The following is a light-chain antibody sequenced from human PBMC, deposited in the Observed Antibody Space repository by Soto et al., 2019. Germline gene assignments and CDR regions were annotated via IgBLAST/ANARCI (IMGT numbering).Light chain of an antibody. CDR1: QDINNW. CDR2: TTS. CDR3: HQANGFPLT. Sequence: DIQVTQSPSSVSASVGDRVTITCRASQDINNWLAWYQQKPGKAPKLLIYTTSNLQSGVPSRFSGRGSGTDFTPPISSLKPEDFEPYNCHQANGFPLTFGGGTKVE. J-gene: IGKJ4*01. V-gene: IGKV1D-12*01.